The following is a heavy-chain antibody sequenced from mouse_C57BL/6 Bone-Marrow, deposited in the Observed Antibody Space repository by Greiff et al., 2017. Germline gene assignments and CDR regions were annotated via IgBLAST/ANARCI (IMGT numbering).Heavy chain of an antibody. CDR2: IDPETGGT. CDR1: GYTFTDYE. Sequence: QVQLQQSGAELVRPGASVTLSCKASGYTFTDYEMHWVKQTPVHGLEWIGAIDPETGGTAYNQKFKGKAILTADKSSSTAYMELRSLTSEDSAVYYCTRSAGSSYGAMDYWGQGTSVTVSS. D-gene: IGHD1-1*01. V-gene: IGHV1-15*01. CDR3: TRSAGSSYGAMDY. J-gene: IGHJ4*01.